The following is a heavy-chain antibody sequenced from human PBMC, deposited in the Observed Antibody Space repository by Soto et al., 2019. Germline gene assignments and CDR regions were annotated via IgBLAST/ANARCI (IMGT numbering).Heavy chain of an antibody. CDR1: GFTFSSYG. CDR3: AIGGAYCDGDCTRAH. V-gene: IGHV3-23*04. D-gene: IGHD2-21*02. J-gene: IGHJ4*02. Sequence: EVQVVQSGGGSVQPGGSLRLSCEASGFTFSSYGMTWVRQAPGKGLEWVAGISGSGVDTKYADSVKGRFNIARDNSMKKMYLQMNNLRVEYTAVYFFAIGGAYCDGDCTRAHWGQGTLVTVSS. CDR2: ISGSGVDT.